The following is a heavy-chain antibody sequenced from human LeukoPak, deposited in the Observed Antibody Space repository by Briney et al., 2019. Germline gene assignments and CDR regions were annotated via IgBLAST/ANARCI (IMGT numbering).Heavy chain of an antibody. CDR3: ARAPAAIGRYYFDY. J-gene: IGHJ4*02. D-gene: IGHD2-2*01. V-gene: IGHV4-61*02. Sequence: SETLSLTCTVSGGSISSGSCYWSWIRQPAGKGLEWIGRIYTSGSTNYNPSLKSRVTISVDTSMNQFSLKLSSVTAADTAVYYCARAPAAIGRYYFDYWGQGTLVTVSS. CDR2: IYTSGST. CDR1: GGSISSGSCY.